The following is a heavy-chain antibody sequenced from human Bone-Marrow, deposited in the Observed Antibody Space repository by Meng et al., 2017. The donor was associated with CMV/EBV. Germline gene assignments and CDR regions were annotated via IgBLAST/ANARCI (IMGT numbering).Heavy chain of an antibody. D-gene: IGHD6-13*01. CDR1: GFTFSSYG. CDR3: AKDKRVVAAATAYYYGMDV. CDR2: IYSGGRT. J-gene: IGHJ6*02. V-gene: IGHV3-NL1*01. Sequence: GESLKISCAASGFTFSSYGMHWVRQAPGKGLEWVSLIYSGGRTYYADSVKGRFTISRDNSKNTLYLQMDSLRTEDTAVYYCAKDKRVVAAATAYYYGMDVWGQGTTVTVSS.